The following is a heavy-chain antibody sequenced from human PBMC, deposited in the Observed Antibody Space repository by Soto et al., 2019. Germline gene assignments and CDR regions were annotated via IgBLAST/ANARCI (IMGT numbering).Heavy chain of an antibody. CDR1: GVSISSGNW. CDR3: ARLVYDTRLNYMYFDF. J-gene: IGHJ4*02. D-gene: IGHD2-8*01. Sequence: KASETLSLTCAVSGVSISSGNWWTWVRQTPQRGLEYIGEIFHDGTANYYPSFERRVAISVDTSKNQFSLKLTSVTAADTAIYFCARLVYDTRLNYMYFDFWGQGALVNVSS. CDR2: IFHDGTA. V-gene: IGHV4-4*02.